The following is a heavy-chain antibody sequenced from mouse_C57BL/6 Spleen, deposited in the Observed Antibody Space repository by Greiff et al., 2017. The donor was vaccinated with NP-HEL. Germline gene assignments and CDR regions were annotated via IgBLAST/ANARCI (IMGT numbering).Heavy chain of an antibody. CDR3: AKGDSNYGNY. CDR1: GYTFTSYW. V-gene: IGHV1-55*01. D-gene: IGHD2-5*01. J-gene: IGHJ2*01. CDR2: IYPGSGST. Sequence: QVQLQQSGAELVKPGASVKMSCKASGYTFTSYWITWVKQRPGQGLAWIGDIYPGSGSTNYNEKFKSKATLTVDTSSSTAYMQRSSLTSEDSAVYYCAKGDSNYGNYWGQGTTLTVSS.